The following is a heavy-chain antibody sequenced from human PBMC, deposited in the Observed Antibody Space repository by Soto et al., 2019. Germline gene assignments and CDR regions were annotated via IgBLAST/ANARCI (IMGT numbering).Heavy chain of an antibody. V-gene: IGHV3-23*01. J-gene: IGHJ3*02. Sequence: EVQLLESGGGLVQPGGSLSLSCAASGFTFSSYAMSWVRQAPGKGLEWVPAISGSGGSTYYADSVKGRFTIYRDNSKNTLYLQMNSLGAEDTAVYYCAKFRTGGIAVAIDAFDIWGQGTMVTVAS. CDR1: GFTFSSYA. CDR3: AKFRTGGIAVAIDAFDI. CDR2: ISGSGGST. D-gene: IGHD6-19*01.